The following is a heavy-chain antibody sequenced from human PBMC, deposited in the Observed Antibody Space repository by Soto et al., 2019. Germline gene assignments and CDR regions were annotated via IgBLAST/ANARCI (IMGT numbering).Heavy chain of an antibody. CDR3: ARVEDYNFDY. Sequence: SETLSLTCIVSGGSISSYYWSWIRQPPGKGLEWIGYSHYSGTTNYNSSLKSRVTISVDTSKNQFSLMLTSVTAADTAVYYCARVEDYNFDYWGQGTVVTVSS. J-gene: IGHJ4*02. CDR1: GGSISSYY. CDR2: SHYSGTT. D-gene: IGHD4-4*01. V-gene: IGHV4-59*01.